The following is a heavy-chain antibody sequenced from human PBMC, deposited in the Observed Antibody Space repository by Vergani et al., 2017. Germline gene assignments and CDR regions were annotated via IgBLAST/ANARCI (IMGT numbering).Heavy chain of an antibody. CDR1: GGSISSYY. CDR2: IYYSGST. D-gene: IGHD1-14*01. V-gene: IGHV4-59*01. CDR3: ARDTGNGVDP. Sequence: QVQLQESGPGLVKPSETLSLTCTVSGGSISSYYWSWIRQPPGKGLEWIGYIYYSGSTNYNPSLKSRVTISVDTSKNQFSLKLSSVTAADTAVYYCARDTGNGVDPWGQGTLVTVSS. J-gene: IGHJ5*02.